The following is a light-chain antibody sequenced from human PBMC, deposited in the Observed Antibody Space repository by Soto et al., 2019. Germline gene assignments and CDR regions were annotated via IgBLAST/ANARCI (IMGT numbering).Light chain of an antibody. V-gene: IGLV2-14*01. CDR2: EVS. Sequence: QSLLTQPASVSGSPGQSITISCTGTSSENGAYNFFSWYQHHPGKAPKLMIFEVSNRPLGASDRFSGTKSGNTASLTISGLQAEDEADYYCSSYTSSKTDVFGTGTKVTVL. CDR1: SSENGAYNF. J-gene: IGLJ1*01. CDR3: SSYTSSKTDV.